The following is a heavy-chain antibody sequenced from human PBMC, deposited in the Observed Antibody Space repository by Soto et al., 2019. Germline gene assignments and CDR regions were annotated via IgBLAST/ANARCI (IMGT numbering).Heavy chain of an antibody. V-gene: IGHV4-38-2*02. J-gene: IGHJ4*02. Sequence: SETLSLTCAVSGYSISSGYYWGWIRQPPGKGLEWIGSIYHSGSTYYNPSLKSRVTISVDTSKNQFSLKLSSVTAADTAVYYCARDPVNFDYWGQGTLVTV. CDR1: GYSISSGYY. CDR3: ARDPVNFDY. CDR2: IYHSGST.